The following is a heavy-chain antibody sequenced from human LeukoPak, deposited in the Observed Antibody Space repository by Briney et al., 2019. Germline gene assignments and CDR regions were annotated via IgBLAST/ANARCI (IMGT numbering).Heavy chain of an antibody. CDR2: NGNT. J-gene: IGHJ6*02. CDR3: ARDNWNYGSSMDV. CDR1: GDSVSSGSHH. Sequence: SETLSLTCTVSGDSVSSGSHHWSWIRQAPGKGLEWIGHNGNTEYNPSLKSRVTISIDTSKNQFSLKLSTVTAADTAVYYCARDNWNYGSSMDVWGQGTTVTVSS. D-gene: IGHD1-7*01. V-gene: IGHV4-61*01.